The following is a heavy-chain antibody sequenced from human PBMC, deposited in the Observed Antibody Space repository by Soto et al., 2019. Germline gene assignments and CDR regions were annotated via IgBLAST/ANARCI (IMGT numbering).Heavy chain of an antibody. J-gene: IGHJ5*02. CDR3: ARELRFLEWLLSAWFDP. Sequence: QVQLVQSGAEVKKPGASVKVSCKASGYTFTSYDINWVRQATGQGLEWMGWMSPNSGNTGYAQKFQGRVTMTRNTSISTAYMELSSLRSEDTAVYYCARELRFLEWLLSAWFDPWGQGTLVTVSS. V-gene: IGHV1-8*01. CDR2: MSPNSGNT. D-gene: IGHD3-3*01. CDR1: GYTFTSYD.